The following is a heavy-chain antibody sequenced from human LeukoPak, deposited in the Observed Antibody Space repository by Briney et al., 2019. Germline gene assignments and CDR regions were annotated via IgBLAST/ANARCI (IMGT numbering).Heavy chain of an antibody. J-gene: IGHJ4*02. CDR1: GFTLSSYE. CDR3: ARAYCSSTSCYPPNY. CDR2: ISSSGSTI. D-gene: IGHD2-2*01. Sequence: PGGSLRLSCAASGFTLSSYEMNCVRQAPGKALESVAYISSSGSTIYYADSVKGRFTISRDNAKNSLYLQMNSLSAEDTALYYCARAYCSSTSCYPPNYWGQGTLVTVSS. V-gene: IGHV3-48*03.